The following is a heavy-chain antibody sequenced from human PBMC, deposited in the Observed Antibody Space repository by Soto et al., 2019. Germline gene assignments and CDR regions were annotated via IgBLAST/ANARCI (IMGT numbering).Heavy chain of an antibody. CDR2: IYYSGST. V-gene: IGHV4-59*01. Sequence: SETLSLTCTVSGGSISSYYWSWIRQPPGKGLEWIGYIYYSGSTNYNPSLKSRVTISVDTSKNQFSLKLSSVTAADTAVYYCARRYGDAVYSWGQGNLVPVSS. D-gene: IGHD4-17*01. J-gene: IGHJ4*02. CDR1: GGSISSYY. CDR3: ARRYGDAVYS.